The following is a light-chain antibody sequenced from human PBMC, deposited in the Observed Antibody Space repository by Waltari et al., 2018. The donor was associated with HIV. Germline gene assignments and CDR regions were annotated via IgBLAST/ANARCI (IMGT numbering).Light chain of an antibody. J-gene: IGLJ2*01. CDR1: SSDGGGYKF. Sequence: QSALTQPRSVSGSPGQSVTISCTGSSSDGGGYKFVSWYQQHPGKAPKVIIHDVSERPSVVPDRFSGSKSGNTASLTISGLQAEDDADYYCCSYAGSYTIVFGGGTKLTVL. CDR2: DVS. V-gene: IGLV2-11*01. CDR3: CSYAGSYTIV.